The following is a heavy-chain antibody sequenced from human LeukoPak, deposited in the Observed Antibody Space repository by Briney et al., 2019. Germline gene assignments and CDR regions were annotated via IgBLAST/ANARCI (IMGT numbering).Heavy chain of an antibody. CDR3: ARVIVGHYYYYMDV. D-gene: IGHD3-22*01. CDR2: INPNSGDT. J-gene: IGHJ6*03. V-gene: IGHV1-2*02. CDR1: GYTFTGYY. Sequence: WASVKVSCKASGYTFTGYYMHWVRQAPGQGLEWMGWINPNSGDTNYAQKFQGRVTMTRDTSISTAYMELSRLRSDDTAVYYCARVIVGHYYYYMDVWGKGTTVTVSS.